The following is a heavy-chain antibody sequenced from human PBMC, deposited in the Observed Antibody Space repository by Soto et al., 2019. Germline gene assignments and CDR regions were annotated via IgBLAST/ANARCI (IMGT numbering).Heavy chain of an antibody. CDR3: ARSISAITGDGMDV. CDR1: WDSVSSNSAA. V-gene: IGHV6-1*01. J-gene: IGHJ6*02. Sequence: SQTLSLTCAISWDSVSSNSAAWNWIRQSPSRGLEWLGRTYHRSKWFYDYAVSVKSRITISPDTPKNQFSLQLNSVTPEDTAVYYCARSISAITGDGMDVWGQGTTVTVSS. D-gene: IGHD1-7*01. CDR2: TYHRSKWFY.